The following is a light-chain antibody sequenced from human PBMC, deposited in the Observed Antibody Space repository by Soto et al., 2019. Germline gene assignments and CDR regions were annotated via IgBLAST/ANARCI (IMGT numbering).Light chain of an antibody. CDR3: QQSFSVPIT. CDR2: SAS. V-gene: IGKV1-39*01. CDR1: QSIAGY. J-gene: IGKJ5*01. Sequence: DIQMTQSPSSLSASVGDRATITCRASQSIAGYLSWYQQRPGKAPKFLIYSASSLQSGVPSSFSGSRSGTDFSLTINGLKPEDFATYFCQQSFSVPITFGQGTRLEIK.